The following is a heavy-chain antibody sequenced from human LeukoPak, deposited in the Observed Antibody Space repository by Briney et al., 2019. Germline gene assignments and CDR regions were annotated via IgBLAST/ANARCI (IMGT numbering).Heavy chain of an antibody. CDR2: LYSGGKT. Sequence: GGSLRLSCAASGFTVSNNYMSWVRQAPGKGLEWVSVLYSGGKTYYADSAKGRFTISRDSSTNTLYLQMESLRADDTAVYYCAREMGAATTYCDYWGQGTLVIVSS. V-gene: IGHV3-53*01. D-gene: IGHD1-1*01. CDR1: GFTVSNNY. CDR3: AREMGAATTYCDY. J-gene: IGHJ4*02.